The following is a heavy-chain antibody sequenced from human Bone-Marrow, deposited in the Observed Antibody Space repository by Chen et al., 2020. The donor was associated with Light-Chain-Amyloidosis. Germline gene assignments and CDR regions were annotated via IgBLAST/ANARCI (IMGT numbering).Heavy chain of an antibody. J-gene: IGHJ3*02. Sequence: EVQLVESGGGLLQRGGSLRLSCAASGFAFRSYAMSWVRQAPGKGLEWVATIRGRGGRRHYGDAVKGRLTSSRENSKHARFRQMHSRSAEDTAVYYCAKDISYDDILPGYPADAFDIWGQGTMVTVSS. CDR3: AKDISYDDILPGYPADAFDI. D-gene: IGHD3-9*01. CDR1: GFAFRSYA. V-gene: IGHV3-23*04. CDR2: IRGRGGRR.